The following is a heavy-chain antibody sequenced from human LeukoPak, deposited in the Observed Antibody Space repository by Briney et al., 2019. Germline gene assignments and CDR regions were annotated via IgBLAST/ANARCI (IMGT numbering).Heavy chain of an antibody. CDR2: ISASGST. CDR1: GGSISPYD. V-gene: IGHV4-4*07. D-gene: IGHD1-26*01. J-gene: IGHJ5*02. CDR3: ARGMGAAFDHNWFDP. Sequence: PSETLSLTCTVSGGSISPYDWSWIRQTAGKGLEWIGRISASGSTRYNPSLKSRVTMSVDTSKNQFSLKVSSVTAADTAVYFCARGMGAAFDHNWFDPWGPGTLVTVSS.